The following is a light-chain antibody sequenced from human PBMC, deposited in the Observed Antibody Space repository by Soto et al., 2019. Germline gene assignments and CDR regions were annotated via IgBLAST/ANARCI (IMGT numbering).Light chain of an antibody. Sequence: IQLTQSPSSVSASVGDRVTITCRASQAIIRYLAWYQQKPGKAPKLLIYVTSSLQSGVPSRFSASGSGADFTLTISSLQPEDFATYYCQQADSFPLTFGQGTRLEIK. J-gene: IGKJ5*01. CDR2: VTS. V-gene: IGKV1-12*01. CDR3: QQADSFPLT. CDR1: QAIIRY.